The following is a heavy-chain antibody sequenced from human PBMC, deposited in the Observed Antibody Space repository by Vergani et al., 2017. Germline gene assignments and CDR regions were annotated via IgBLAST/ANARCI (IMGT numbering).Heavy chain of an antibody. V-gene: IGHV3-7*01. CDR2: IKQDGSEK. CDR1: GFTFSSYW. CDR3: ARALWGYYADFDY. Sequence: EVQLVESGGGLVQPGGSLRLSCAASGFTFSSYWMSWVRQAPGKGLEWVANIKQDGSEKYYVDSGKGRFTISRDTAKNSLYLQMNSLRAEDTAVYYCARALWGYYADFDYWGQGTLVTVSS. D-gene: IGHD3-22*01. J-gene: IGHJ4*02.